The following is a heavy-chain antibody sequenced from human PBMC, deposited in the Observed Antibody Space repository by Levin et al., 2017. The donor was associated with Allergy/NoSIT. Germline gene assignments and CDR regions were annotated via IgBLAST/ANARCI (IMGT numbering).Heavy chain of an antibody. CDR3: AKHFYGSGSLYFDS. V-gene: IGHV4-59*08. CDR1: GGSISNFF. Sequence: PSETLSLTCAVSGGSISNFFWSWIRQPPGRRLEWIGYLHYTGSTYYSPSLKSRVSISVDTSKKQFSLRLSSVTAADTAVYYCAKHFYGSGSLYFDSWGQGTLVTVSS. CDR2: LHYTGST. J-gene: IGHJ4*02. D-gene: IGHD3-10*01.